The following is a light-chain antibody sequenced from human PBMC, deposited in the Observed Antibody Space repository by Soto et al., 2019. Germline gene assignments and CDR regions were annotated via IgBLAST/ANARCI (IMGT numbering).Light chain of an antibody. CDR3: SSYRSSSKLVL. Sequence: QSVLTQPASVSGSPGQSITISCTGSSSDVGGSNFVSWYQQHPGKAPKLIIYDVTNRPSGVSVRFSGSKSGNTASLTISGLQVEDEADYYCSSYRSSSKLVLFGGGTQLTVL. V-gene: IGLV2-14*03. J-gene: IGLJ2*01. CDR1: SSDVGGSNF. CDR2: DVT.